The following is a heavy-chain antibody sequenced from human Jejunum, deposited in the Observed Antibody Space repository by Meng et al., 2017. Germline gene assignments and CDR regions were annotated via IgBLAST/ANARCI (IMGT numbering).Heavy chain of an antibody. Sequence: VHLWQSGAEWKKPGAAGRVSCEASGYTCTAGDVHWVRRAPGQGLEWMGRMNPNNGDTNYAQKFQGRVTMTRATSTAYMDLSSLTSDDTAVYYCAKDEGTTTAFDHWGQGTLVTVSS. CDR3: AKDEGTTTAFDH. CDR1: GYTCTAGD. J-gene: IGHJ4*02. CDR2: MNPNNGDT. V-gene: IGHV1-2*06. D-gene: IGHD1-26*01.